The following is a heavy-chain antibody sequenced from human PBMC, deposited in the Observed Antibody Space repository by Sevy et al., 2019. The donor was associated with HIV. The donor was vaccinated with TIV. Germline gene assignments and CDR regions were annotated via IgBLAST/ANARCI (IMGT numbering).Heavy chain of an antibody. CDR1: GFTFSSYS. J-gene: IGHJ4*02. CDR3: ARETMVRGVISY. V-gene: IGHV3-21*01. D-gene: IGHD3-10*01. CDR2: ISSSSSYI. Sequence: GGSLRLSCAASGFTFSSYSMNWVRQAPGKGLECVSSISSSSSYIYYADSVKGRFTISRDNAKNSLYLQMNSLRAEDTAVYYCARETMVRGVISYWGQGTLVTVSS.